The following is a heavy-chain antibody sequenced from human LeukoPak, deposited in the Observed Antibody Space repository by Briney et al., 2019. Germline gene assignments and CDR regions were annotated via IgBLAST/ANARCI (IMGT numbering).Heavy chain of an antibody. J-gene: IGHJ4*02. CDR3: TTEWALAGNFY. Sequence: GGSLRLSCAASGFTFSNAWMAWVRQAPGKGLEWVGRIKTKTDGGTADYAAPVKGRFTISRDDPKNTLYLQMNSLKTEDTAVYYCTTEWALAGNFYWGQGTLVTVSS. CDR1: GFTFSNAW. V-gene: IGHV3-15*01. D-gene: IGHD6-19*01. CDR2: IKTKTDGGTA.